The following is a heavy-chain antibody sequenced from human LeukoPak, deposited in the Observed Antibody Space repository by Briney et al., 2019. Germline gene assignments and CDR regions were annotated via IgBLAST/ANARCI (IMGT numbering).Heavy chain of an antibody. Sequence: SETLSLACAVYGGSFSGYYWSWIRQPPGKGLEWIGEINHSGSTNYNPSPKSRVTISVDTSKNQFSLKLSSVTAADTAVYYCARVGSTGEIAFDYWGQGTLVTVSS. CDR3: ARVGSTGEIAFDY. CDR2: INHSGST. J-gene: IGHJ4*02. D-gene: IGHD7-27*01. V-gene: IGHV4-34*01. CDR1: GGSFSGYY.